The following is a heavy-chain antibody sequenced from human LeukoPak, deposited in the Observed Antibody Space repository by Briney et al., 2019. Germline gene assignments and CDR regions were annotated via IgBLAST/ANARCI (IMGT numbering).Heavy chain of an antibody. Sequence: GGSLRLACAPYGYTFRSYGMHWVRKAPGKGPERVAFIRYDGSNKYYADSVKGRFTISRDNSKNTLYLQMNSLRAEDTAVYYCAKDMQYQPPFHWGQGTLVTVAS. V-gene: IGHV3-30*02. J-gene: IGHJ4*02. D-gene: IGHD2-2*01. CDR1: GYTFRSYG. CDR3: AKDMQYQPPFH. CDR2: IRYDGSNK.